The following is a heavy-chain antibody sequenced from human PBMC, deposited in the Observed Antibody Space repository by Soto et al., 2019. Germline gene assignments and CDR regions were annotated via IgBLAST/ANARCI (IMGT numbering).Heavy chain of an antibody. V-gene: IGHV3-23*01. CDR1: GFTFSGYA. CDR3: ARYILGVRYNGMDV. D-gene: IGHD2-2*02. CDR2: IGESGTPT. J-gene: IGHJ6*02. Sequence: PGGSLRLSCAASGFTFSGYAMKWVRQAPGKGLEWVSLIGESGTPTYYADSVKGRFTISRDNSGNTLFLEMYSLRAEDTAVYYCARYILGVRYNGMDVWGQGTTVTGSS.